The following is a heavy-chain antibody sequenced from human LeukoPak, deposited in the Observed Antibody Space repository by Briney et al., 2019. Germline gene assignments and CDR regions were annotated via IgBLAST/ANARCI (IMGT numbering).Heavy chain of an antibody. V-gene: IGHV3-21*01. CDR3: ARPRYLDYGDYSFDY. J-gene: IGHJ4*02. D-gene: IGHD4-17*01. CDR2: ISTSSSYI. Sequence: GGSLRLSCAASGFAFSSYSMNWVRQAPGKGLKWVSFISTSSSYIYYADSVKGRFTISRDNAKNSLYLQMNSLRAEDTAVYYCARPRYLDYGDYSFDYWGQGTLVTVSS. CDR1: GFAFSSYS.